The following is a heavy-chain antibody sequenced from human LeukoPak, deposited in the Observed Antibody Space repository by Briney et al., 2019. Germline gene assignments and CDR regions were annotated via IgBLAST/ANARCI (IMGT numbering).Heavy chain of an antibody. CDR1: GGSISSGSYY. J-gene: IGHJ1*01. CDR2: IYTSGST. Sequence: PSETLSLTCTVSGGSISSGSYYWSWIRQPAGKGLEWIGRIYTSGSTNYNPSPKSRVTISVDTSKNQFSLKLSSVTAADTAVYYCARGVTMVRGAAPGWEYFQHWGQGTLVTVSS. CDR3: ARGVTMVRGAAPGWEYFQH. D-gene: IGHD3-10*01. V-gene: IGHV4-61*02.